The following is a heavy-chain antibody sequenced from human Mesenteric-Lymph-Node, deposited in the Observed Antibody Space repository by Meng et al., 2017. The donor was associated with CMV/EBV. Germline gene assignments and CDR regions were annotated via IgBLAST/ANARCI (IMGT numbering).Heavy chain of an antibody. CDR1: GFTFSSYE. Sequence: GGSLRLSCATSGFTFSSYEMNWVRQAPGKGLEWVSVIYSGGATYYADSVKGRFTISRDNSKNTLYRQMNSLRDEDTAVYYCARALSSSWYVPRVNAMDVWGQGTTVTVSS. D-gene: IGHD6-13*01. V-gene: IGHV3-53*01. J-gene: IGHJ6*02. CDR3: ARALSSSWYVPRVNAMDV. CDR2: IYSGGAT.